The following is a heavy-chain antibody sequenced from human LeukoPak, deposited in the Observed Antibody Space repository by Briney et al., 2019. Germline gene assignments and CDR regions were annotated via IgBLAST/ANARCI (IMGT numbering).Heavy chain of an antibody. J-gene: IGHJ3*02. D-gene: IGHD5-24*01. CDR1: GDSISSGNKY. Sequence: PSQTLSLTCTVSGDSISSGNKYWTWIRQPAGKGLEWIGRIYTSGSTNYNPSLKSRVTISVDTSKNQFSLKLSSVTAADTAVYYCARSGMATIGAFDIWGQGTMVTVSS. V-gene: IGHV4-61*02. CDR3: ARSGMATIGAFDI. CDR2: IYTSGST.